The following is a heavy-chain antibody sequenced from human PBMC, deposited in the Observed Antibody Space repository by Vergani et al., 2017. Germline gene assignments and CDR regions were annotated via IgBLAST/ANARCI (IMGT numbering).Heavy chain of an antibody. CDR1: GFTFSSYW. D-gene: IGHD1-26*01. CDR2: IKQDGSEK. CDR3: AREEWELPPGWFDP. Sequence: EVQLVESGGGLVQPGGSLRLSCAASGFTFSSYWMSWVRQAPGKGLEWVANIKQDGSEKYYVDSVKGRFTISRDNANNSLYLQMNSLRAEDTAVYYCAREEWELPPGWFDPWGQGTLVTVSS. J-gene: IGHJ5*02. V-gene: IGHV3-7*01.